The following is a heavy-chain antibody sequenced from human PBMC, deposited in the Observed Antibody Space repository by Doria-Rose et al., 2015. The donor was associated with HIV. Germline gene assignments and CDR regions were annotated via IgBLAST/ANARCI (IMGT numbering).Heavy chain of an antibody. J-gene: IGHJ4*02. CDR3: ARIKSSRWYHKYYFDF. CDR2: IFSDDER. D-gene: IGHD6-13*01. CDR1: GVSLSSPGMG. V-gene: IGHV2-26*01. Sequence: VTLKESGPVLVKPTETLTLTCTVSGVSLSSPGMGVSLIRQPPGKALEWLANIFSDDERSYKTSLKSRLTISRGTSRSQVVLTMTDMDPVDTATYYCARIKSSRWYHKYYFDFWGQGTLVIVSA.